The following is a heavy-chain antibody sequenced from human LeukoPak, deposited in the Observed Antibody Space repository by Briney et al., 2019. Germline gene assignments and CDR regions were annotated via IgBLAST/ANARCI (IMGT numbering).Heavy chain of an antibody. CDR2: IYYSGST. CDR3: ARDGYSSSWYGSDYYYGMDV. CDR1: GGSISSYY. Sequence: SETLSLTCTVSGGSISSYYWSWIRQPPGKGLEWIGYIYYSGSTNYNPSLKSRVTISVDTSKNQFSLKLSSVTAADTAVYYCARDGYSSSWYGSDYYYGMDVWGQGTTVTVSS. V-gene: IGHV4-59*01. D-gene: IGHD6-13*01. J-gene: IGHJ6*02.